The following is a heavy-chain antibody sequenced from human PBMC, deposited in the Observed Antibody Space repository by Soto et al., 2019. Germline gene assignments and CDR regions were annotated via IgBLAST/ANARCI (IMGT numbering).Heavy chain of an antibody. CDR2: ISVSDAFM. J-gene: IGHJ4*02. CDR1: GFNVGAFA. D-gene: IGHD1-20*01. Sequence: PGWSLRLSCAASGFNVGAFAVNWVRQAPGKGLEWVSGISVSDAFMYYADSVRGRFSISRDASENILYLQMNSLRVDDTALYYCTRETVAGITGLDYWGPGTLVTVSS. CDR3: TRETVAGITGLDY. V-gene: IGHV3-23*01.